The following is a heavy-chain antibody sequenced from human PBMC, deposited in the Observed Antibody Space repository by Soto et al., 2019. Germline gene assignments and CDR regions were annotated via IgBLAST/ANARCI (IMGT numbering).Heavy chain of an antibody. Sequence: SSETLSLTCAVSGDSISSSNWWSWVRQPPGKGLEWIGDIYHTGSTNYNPSLKSRVTMSLDKSKNHFSLNLSSVTAADTAVYYCARLHFFGAVAGAFDYWGQGTLVTVSS. CDR3: ARLHFFGAVAGAFDY. CDR1: GDSISSSNW. J-gene: IGHJ4*02. D-gene: IGHD6-19*01. CDR2: IYHTGST. V-gene: IGHV4-4*02.